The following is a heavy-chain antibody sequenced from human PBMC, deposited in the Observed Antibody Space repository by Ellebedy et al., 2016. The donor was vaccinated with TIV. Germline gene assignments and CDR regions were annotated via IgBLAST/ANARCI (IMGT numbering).Heavy chain of an antibody. CDR2: IKSKTDGGTT. Sequence: GGSLRLXCAASGFTFSNAWMSWVRQAPGKGLEWVGRIKSKTDGGTTDYAAPVKGRFTISRDDSKNTLYVQLDSLKTEDTAVYYCATDQVGFGMDVWGQGTTVAVSS. CDR1: GFTFSNAW. V-gene: IGHV3-15*01. J-gene: IGHJ6*02. D-gene: IGHD1-26*01. CDR3: ATDQVGFGMDV.